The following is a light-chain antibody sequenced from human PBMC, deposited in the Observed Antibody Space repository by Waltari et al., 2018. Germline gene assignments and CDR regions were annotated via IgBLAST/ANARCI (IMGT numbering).Light chain of an antibody. J-gene: IGLJ2*01. V-gene: IGLV1-47*01. CDR3: ASWDDSLITVV. CDR1: SSNIASHY. Sequence: QSALTQPPSASGTPGQRVTVSCSGSSSNIASHYVHWYQQVPGRAPRLLIYKNNQRPSWVPDRFFGSKSGSSASLTITGLRSEDEADYHCASWDDSLITVVFGGGTKLTVL. CDR2: KNN.